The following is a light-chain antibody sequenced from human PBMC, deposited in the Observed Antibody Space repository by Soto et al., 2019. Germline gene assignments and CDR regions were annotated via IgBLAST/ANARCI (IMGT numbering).Light chain of an antibody. J-gene: IGLJ3*02. V-gene: IGLV3-21*02. CDR3: QGWASSSDHPRV. CDR1: NSGSKS. Sequence: SYELTQPPSVSVAPGQTARIPCGGNNSGSKSVHWYQQKPGQAPVLVVYDDSDRPSGIPERFSGSNSGNTATLTISRGDAGDEADYYGQGWASSSDHPRVFGGGTQLTVL. CDR2: DDS.